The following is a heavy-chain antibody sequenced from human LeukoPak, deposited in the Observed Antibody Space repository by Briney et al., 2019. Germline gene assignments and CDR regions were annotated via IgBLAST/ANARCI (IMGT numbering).Heavy chain of an antibody. CDR2: INHSGST. J-gene: IGHJ4*02. Sequence: SETLSLTCAVYGGSFSGYYWSWIRQPPGRGLEWIGEINHSGSTNYNPSLKSRVTISVDTSKNQFSLKLSSVTAADTAVYYCARSHDSSGYYWEYYFDYWGQGTLVTVSS. V-gene: IGHV4-34*01. CDR1: GGSFSGYY. D-gene: IGHD3-22*01. CDR3: ARSHDSSGYYWEYYFDY.